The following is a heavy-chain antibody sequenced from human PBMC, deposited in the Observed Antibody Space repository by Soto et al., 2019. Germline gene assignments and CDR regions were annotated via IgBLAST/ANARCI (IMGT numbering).Heavy chain of an antibody. Sequence: LRLSCAASGFTFSSYAMHWVLQAPGKGLEWVAVVSHDGRNTHYADSVKGRFTISRDSSKNTVSLEMTSLRAEDTAVYYCAKGGRQWLVTSDFNYWGQGALVTVSS. CDR2: VSHDGRNT. CDR1: GFTFSSYA. D-gene: IGHD6-19*01. V-gene: IGHV3-30*18. CDR3: AKGGRQWLVTSDFNY. J-gene: IGHJ4*02.